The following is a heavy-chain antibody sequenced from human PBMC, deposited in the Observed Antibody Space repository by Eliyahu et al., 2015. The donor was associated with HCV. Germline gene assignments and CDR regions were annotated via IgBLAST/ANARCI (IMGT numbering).Heavy chain of an antibody. J-gene: IGHJ4*02. CDR1: GLRLSGYX. V-gene: IGHV3-23*01. D-gene: IGHD1-14*01. CDR2: IGGRGDDT. CDR3: ARDEPFLAPGY. Sequence: EVQILESGGGLVQPGGSLRLXXAXXGLRLSGYXVNWVRXAPGRGLDWVSTIGGRGDDTFYADSVKDRFTISRDDSKNTVYLQMNTLRAEDTAIYYCARDEPFLAPGYWGQGTLVTVSS.